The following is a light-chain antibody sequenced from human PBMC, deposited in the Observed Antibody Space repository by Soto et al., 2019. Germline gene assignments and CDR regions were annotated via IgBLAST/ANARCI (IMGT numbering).Light chain of an antibody. CDR1: SSDVGGYNY. Sequence: QSALTQPASVSGSPGQSITISCTGTSSDVGGYNYVSWYQQHPGKAPKVMIYDDSKRSSGISNRFSGSKSGNTASLTISGLQVEDAADYYCSSYRSGSTRVVFGGGTKLTVL. CDR3: SSYRSGSTRVV. CDR2: DDS. J-gene: IGLJ2*01. V-gene: IGLV2-14*03.